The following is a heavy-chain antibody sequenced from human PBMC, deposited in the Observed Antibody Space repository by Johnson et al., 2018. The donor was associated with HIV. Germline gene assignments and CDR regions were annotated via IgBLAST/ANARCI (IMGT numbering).Heavy chain of an antibody. J-gene: IGHJ3*01. CDR1: GFTFSDYY. V-gene: IGHV3-11*04. Sequence: QVQLLESGGGLVKPGGSLRLSCATSGFTFSDYYINWIRQAPGKGLEWVSYISGSSSIIYYADSVKGRFTISRDYAKKSVYLQMNSLRVEDTAVYYCARAPPGGAFDVWGQGTMVTVSS. CDR2: ISGSSSII. D-gene: IGHD6-25*01. CDR3: ARAPPGGAFDV.